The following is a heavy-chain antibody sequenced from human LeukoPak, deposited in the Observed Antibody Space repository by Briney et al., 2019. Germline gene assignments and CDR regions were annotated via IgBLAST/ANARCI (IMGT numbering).Heavy chain of an antibody. J-gene: IGHJ6*02. CDR3: AHRHDYGDYRV. CDR2: IYWNDDK. D-gene: IGHD4-17*01. Sequence: SGPTLVKPTQTLTLTCTFSGFSLSTSGVGVGWIRQPPGKALEWLALIYWNDDKRYSPSLKSRLTITKDTSKNQVVLTMTNMDPVGTATYYCAHRHDYGDYRVWGQGITVTVSS. V-gene: IGHV2-5*01. CDR1: GFSLSTSGVG.